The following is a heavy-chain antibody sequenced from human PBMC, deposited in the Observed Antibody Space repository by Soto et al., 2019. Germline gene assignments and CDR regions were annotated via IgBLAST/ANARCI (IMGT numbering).Heavy chain of an antibody. D-gene: IGHD3-10*01. CDR3: ARDPMVRGVTQLPDY. J-gene: IGHJ4*02. Sequence: GGSLRLSCAASGFTFSSYGMHWVRQAPGKGLEWVAVIWYDGSNKYYADSVKGRFTISRDNSKNTLYLQMNSLRAEDTAVYYCARDPMVRGVTQLPDYWGQGTLVTVSS. V-gene: IGHV3-33*01. CDR1: GFTFSSYG. CDR2: IWYDGSNK.